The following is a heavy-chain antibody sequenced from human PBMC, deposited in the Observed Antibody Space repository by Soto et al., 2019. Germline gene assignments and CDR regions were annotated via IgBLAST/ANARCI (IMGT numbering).Heavy chain of an antibody. CDR3: ARYGGSAARYFDL. CDR2: MNLHSGNT. D-gene: IGHD6-19*01. V-gene: IGHV1-8*01. CDR1: GYTFTNYD. J-gene: IGHJ2*01. Sequence: QAPLVQSGAEVRKHGASVKVSCKASGYTFTNYDINWVRQAAGQGPEWMAWMNLHSGNTGYAQKFRGRVTVARDTSTSTVYMELTSLRSDDTAVYFCARYGGSAARYFDLWGRGTLVTVS.